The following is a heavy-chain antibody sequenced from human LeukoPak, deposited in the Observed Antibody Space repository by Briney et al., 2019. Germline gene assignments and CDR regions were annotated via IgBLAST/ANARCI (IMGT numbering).Heavy chain of an antibody. D-gene: IGHD4-17*01. CDR1: GGSISSSNYY. CDR2: IYYRGSI. CDR3: ARENYGDYVFDF. V-gene: IGHV4-39*06. J-gene: IGHJ4*02. Sequence: SETLSLTCTVSGGSISSSNYYWGWLRQSPGKGLEWIGSIYYRGSINYNPSLKRRGTISVDTSKNQFTLGLTSVTAADTAIYYCARENYGDYVFDFWGQGTLVTVSS.